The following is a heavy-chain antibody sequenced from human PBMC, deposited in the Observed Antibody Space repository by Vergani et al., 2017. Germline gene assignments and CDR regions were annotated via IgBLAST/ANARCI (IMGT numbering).Heavy chain of an antibody. CDR1: GYTFTGYY. J-gene: IGHJ5*02. D-gene: IGHD6-13*01. V-gene: IGHV1-2*02. Sequence: QVQLVQSGAEVKKPGASVKVSCKASGYTFTGYYMHWVRQAPGQGLEWMGWINPNSGGTNYAQKFQGRVTMTRDTSISTAYMELSRLRSDDTAVYYCARVPSPGIAINWFNPWGQGTLVTVSS. CDR3: ARVPSPGIAINWFNP. CDR2: INPNSGGT.